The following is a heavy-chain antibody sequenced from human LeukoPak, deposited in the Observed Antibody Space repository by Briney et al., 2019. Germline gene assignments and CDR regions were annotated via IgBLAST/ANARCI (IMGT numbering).Heavy chain of an antibody. CDR1: GFTFSSYL. D-gene: IGHD2/OR15-2a*01. CDR3: ASTTISPVGGMDV. Sequence: GGSLRLSCAASGFTFSSYLMSWVRQAPGKGLEWVANIKQDGSEKYYVDSVKGRFTISRDSAKNSLYLQANSLRAEDTAVYYCASTTISPVGGMDVWGQGTTVTVSS. CDR2: IKQDGSEK. V-gene: IGHV3-7*05. J-gene: IGHJ6*02.